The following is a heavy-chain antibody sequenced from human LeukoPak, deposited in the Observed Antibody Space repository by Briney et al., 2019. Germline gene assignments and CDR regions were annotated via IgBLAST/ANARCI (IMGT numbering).Heavy chain of an antibody. CDR1: GFTFSSYG. Sequence: PGGSLRLSCAASGFTFSSYGMHWVRQAPGKGLEWVAVISYDGSNKYYADSVKGRFTISRDNSKNTLYLQMNSLRAEDTAVYYCAKGWDAEWDYWGQGTLVTVSS. V-gene: IGHV3-30*18. CDR2: ISYDGSNK. J-gene: IGHJ4*02. D-gene: IGHD3-3*01. CDR3: AKGWDAEWDY.